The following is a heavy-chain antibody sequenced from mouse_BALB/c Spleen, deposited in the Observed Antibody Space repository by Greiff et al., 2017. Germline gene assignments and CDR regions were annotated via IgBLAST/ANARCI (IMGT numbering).Heavy chain of an antibody. CDR1: GFTFSSYA. CDR3: ARIYYYGSFDY. Sequence: EVQLVESGGGLVKPGGSLKLSCAASGFTFSSYAMSWVRQTPEKRLEWVASISSGGSTYYPDSVKGRFTISRDNARNILYLQMSSLRSEDTAMYYCARIYYYGSFDYWGQGTTLTVSS. V-gene: IGHV5-6-5*01. D-gene: IGHD1-1*01. J-gene: IGHJ2*01. CDR2: ISSGGST.